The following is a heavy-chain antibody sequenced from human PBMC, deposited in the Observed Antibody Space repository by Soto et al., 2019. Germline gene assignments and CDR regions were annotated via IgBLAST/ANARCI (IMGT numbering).Heavy chain of an antibody. Sequence: PGGSLRLSCGASGFIFTDYSMNWVRQAPGKGLEWVSWISTTGSTIYYADSVKGRFTISRDNAKKSLYLQMNSLRDEDTAVYYCAREAASGSDYWSQGALVTVSS. D-gene: IGHD5-12*01. J-gene: IGHJ4*02. CDR2: ISTTGSTI. CDR1: GFIFTDYS. CDR3: AREAASGSDY. V-gene: IGHV3-48*02.